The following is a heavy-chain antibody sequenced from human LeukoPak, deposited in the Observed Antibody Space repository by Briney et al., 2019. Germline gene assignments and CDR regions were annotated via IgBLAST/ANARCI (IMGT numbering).Heavy chain of an antibody. J-gene: IGHJ4*02. CDR2: ISGSGGNT. CDR3: AKEATGTTSVTSAFDY. Sequence: PGGSLRLSCAASGFTFSSYAMSWVRQAQGKGLEWVSAISGSGGNTYYADSLKGRFTISRDNSKNTLFLQMNSLTAEDTAVYYCAKEATGTTSVTSAFDYWGQGILVTVSS. CDR1: GFTFSSYA. V-gene: IGHV3-23*01. D-gene: IGHD1-1*01.